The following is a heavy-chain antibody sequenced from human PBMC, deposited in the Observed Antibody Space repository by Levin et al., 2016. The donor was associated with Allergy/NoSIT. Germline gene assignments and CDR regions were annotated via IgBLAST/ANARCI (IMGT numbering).Heavy chain of an antibody. CDR1: GGSFSGYY. D-gene: IGHD1-7*01. V-gene: IGHV4-34*01. CDR2: INQSGST. Sequence: SETLSLTCAVYGGSFSGYYWTWIRQPPGKGLEWIGEINQSGSTNYNPSLKSRVTMSVDTSKNQFSLKLSSVTAADTAVYYCARHSLWNYVNFDYWGQGTLVTVSS. CDR3: ARHSLWNYVNFDY. J-gene: IGHJ4*02.